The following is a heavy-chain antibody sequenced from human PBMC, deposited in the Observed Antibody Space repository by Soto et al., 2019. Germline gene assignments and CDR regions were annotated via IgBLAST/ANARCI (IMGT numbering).Heavy chain of an antibody. CDR3: ARIYDVWSGPGTFDI. V-gene: IGHV4-31*03. D-gene: IGHD3-3*01. CDR2: IYYAGST. CDR1: GGSVTSMGYY. J-gene: IGHJ3*02. Sequence: QVQLRESGPGLVKPSQTLTLTCNVSGGSVTSMGYYWSWLRQHPGKGLEWVGYIYYAGSTSYNPSLESRVSISLDRSKNHFSLKLDSVTAADTAVYYCARIYDVWSGPGTFDIWGHGTMVTVSS.